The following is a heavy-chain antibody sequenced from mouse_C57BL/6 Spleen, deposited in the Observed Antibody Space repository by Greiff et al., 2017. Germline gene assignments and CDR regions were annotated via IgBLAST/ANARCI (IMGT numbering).Heavy chain of an antibody. CDR1: GYTFTSYW. V-gene: IGHV1-53*01. J-gene: IGHJ2*01. CDR2: INPSNGGT. Sequence: VQLQQPGTELVKPGASVKLSCKASGYTFTSYWMHWVKQRPGQGLEWIGNINPSNGGTNYNEKFKSKATLTVDKSSSTAYMQLRSLTSEDSAVYYCASLYYGNPHYFDYWGQGTTLTVSS. D-gene: IGHD2-1*01. CDR3: ASLYYGNPHYFDY.